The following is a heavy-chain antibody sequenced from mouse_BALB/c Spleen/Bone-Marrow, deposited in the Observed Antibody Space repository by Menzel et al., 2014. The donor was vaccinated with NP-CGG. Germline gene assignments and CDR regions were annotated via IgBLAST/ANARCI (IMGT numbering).Heavy chain of an antibody. CDR3: SREGAY. CDR1: GYTFTNYY. CDR2: ITPNNGGS. V-gene: IGHV1S81*02. J-gene: IGHJ3*01. Sequence: VKLVESGAELVKPGASVKLSCKASGYTFTNYYMYWVKQRPGQGLEWIGEITPNNGGSNFIEKFKNKATLTVDKSSSSAYMQLSSLTSEDSAVYYCSREGAYWGQGTLVTVSA.